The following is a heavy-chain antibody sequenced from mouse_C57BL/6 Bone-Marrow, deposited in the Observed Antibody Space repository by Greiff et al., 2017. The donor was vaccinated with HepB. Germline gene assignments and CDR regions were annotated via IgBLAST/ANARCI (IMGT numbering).Heavy chain of an antibody. CDR1: GYTFTSYG. D-gene: IGHD1-1*01. J-gene: IGHJ4*01. V-gene: IGHV1-81*01. CDR3: ARGYSGRDAMDY. Sequence: VQLQQSRAELARPGASVKLSCKASGYTFTSYGISWVKQRTGQGLEWIGEIYPRSGNTYYNEKFKGKATLTADKSSSTAYMELRSLTSEDSAVYFCARGYSGRDAMDYWGQGTSVTVSS. CDR2: IYPRSGNT.